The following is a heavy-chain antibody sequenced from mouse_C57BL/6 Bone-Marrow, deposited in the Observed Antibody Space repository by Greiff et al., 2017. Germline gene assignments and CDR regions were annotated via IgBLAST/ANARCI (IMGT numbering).Heavy chain of an antibody. V-gene: IGHV1-39*01. Sequence: VQLKQSGPELVKPGASVKISCKASGYSFTDYNMNWVKQSNGKSLEWIGDIYPTSGRTNYNEKFKSKAILTVDTSSNTAYMQLSSLTSEDSAVFYCARSGPLGRSFDYWGQGTTLTVSS. D-gene: IGHD4-1*01. CDR3: ARSGPLGRSFDY. CDR2: IYPTSGRT. J-gene: IGHJ2*01. CDR1: GYSFTDYN.